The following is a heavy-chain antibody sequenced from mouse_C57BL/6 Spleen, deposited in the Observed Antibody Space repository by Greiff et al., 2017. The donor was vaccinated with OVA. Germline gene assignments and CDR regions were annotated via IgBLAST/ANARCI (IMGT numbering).Heavy chain of an antibody. J-gene: IGHJ2*01. V-gene: IGHV1-82*01. D-gene: IGHD1-1*01. CDR2: IYPGDGDT. Sequence: VQLQQSGPELVKPGASVKISCKASGYAFSSSWMNWVKQRPGKGLEWIGRIYPGDGDTNYNGKFKGKATLTADKSSSTAYMQLSSLTSEDSAVYFCARGATRYFDYWGQGTTLTVSS. CDR3: ARGATRYFDY. CDR1: GYAFSSSW.